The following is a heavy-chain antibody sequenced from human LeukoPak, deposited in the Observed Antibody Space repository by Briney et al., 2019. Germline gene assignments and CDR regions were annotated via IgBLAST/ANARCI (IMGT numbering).Heavy chain of an antibody. J-gene: IGHJ4*02. CDR1: GGSISSHY. Sequence: SETLSLTCTVSGGSISSHYWSWIRQPPGKGLEWIGYIYYTGSTNYNPSLKSRVTISVDTSKTQFSLKLSSVTAADTAVYYCARGYSSSWYVGYWGQGTLVTVSS. CDR2: IYYTGST. CDR3: ARGYSSSWYVGY. V-gene: IGHV4-59*11. D-gene: IGHD6-13*01.